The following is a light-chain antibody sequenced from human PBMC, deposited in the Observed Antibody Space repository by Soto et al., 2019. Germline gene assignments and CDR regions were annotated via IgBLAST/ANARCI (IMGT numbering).Light chain of an antibody. V-gene: IGKV1-39*01. CDR3: QQSYITPLT. CDR2: TAS. CDR1: QNIYSY. J-gene: IGKJ5*01. Sequence: DIQMTQSPPSLSASVGDRVTITCRASQNIYSYLNWYQQKPGKVPKLLIYTASNLQSGVPSRFSGSGSGTDFTLTISSLQPEDFATYYCQQSYITPLTFGQGTRLEI.